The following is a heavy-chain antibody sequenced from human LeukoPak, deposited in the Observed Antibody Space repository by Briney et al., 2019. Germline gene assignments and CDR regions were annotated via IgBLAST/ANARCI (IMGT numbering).Heavy chain of an antibody. CDR3: AILGDSSGYSPGFVY. J-gene: IGHJ4*02. D-gene: IGHD3-22*01. CDR2: ISGRGGST. V-gene: IGHV3-23*01. CDR1: AFTFSSYA. Sequence: PGGCLRLSCAASAFTFSSYAMSCVRQAPGKGLEWVSAISGRGGSTYYADSVKGRFTISRDNSKNTLYLQMNSLRAEDTAVYYCAILGDSSGYSPGFVYWGQGTLVTVSS.